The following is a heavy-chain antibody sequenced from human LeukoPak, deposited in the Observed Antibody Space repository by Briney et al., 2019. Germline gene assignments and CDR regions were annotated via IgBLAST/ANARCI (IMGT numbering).Heavy chain of an antibody. Sequence: ASVKVSCKASGYTFTGYYMHWVRQAPGQGLEWMGWINPNSGGTKYAQKFQGRVTMTRDTSISTPYTALSSLRSDDTAVYCCARDFSRQSSSIPFDYWGQGTLVTVSS. V-gene: IGHV1-2*02. CDR3: ARDFSRQSSSIPFDY. D-gene: IGHD6-13*01. CDR2: INPNSGGT. CDR1: GYTFTGYY. J-gene: IGHJ4*02.